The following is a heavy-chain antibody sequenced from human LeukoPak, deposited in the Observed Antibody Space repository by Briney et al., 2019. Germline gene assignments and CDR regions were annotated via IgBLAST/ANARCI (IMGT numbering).Heavy chain of an antibody. CDR2: ISGSGGST. CDR1: GFTFSSYA. V-gene: IGHV3-23*01. D-gene: IGHD2-2*01. CDR3: AKWGIVVVPAPYGMDV. J-gene: IGHJ6*02. Sequence: GGSLRLSCAASGFTFSSYAMSWVRQAPGKGLEWVSAISGSGGSTYYADSVKGRFTISRDNPKNTLYLQMNSLRAEDTAVYYCAKWGIVVVPAPYGMDVWGQGTTVTVSS.